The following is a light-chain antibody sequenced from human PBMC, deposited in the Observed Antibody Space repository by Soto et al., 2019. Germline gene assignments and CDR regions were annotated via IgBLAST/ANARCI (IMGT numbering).Light chain of an antibody. CDR2: AAS. Sequence: DLQLTQSPSFLSASVGDRVTITCRASQGISSYLAWYQQKPGKAPKLLIYAASTLQSGVPSRFSGSGSGTEFTLTISSLQPEDFATYYCQQLNSYPGFGPGTKVDIK. CDR1: QGISSY. J-gene: IGKJ3*01. V-gene: IGKV1-9*01. CDR3: QQLNSYPG.